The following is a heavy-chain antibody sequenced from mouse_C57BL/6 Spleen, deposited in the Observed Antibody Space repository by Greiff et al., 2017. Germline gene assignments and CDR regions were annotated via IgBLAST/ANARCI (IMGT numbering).Heavy chain of an antibody. CDR2: IDPETGGT. Sequence: QVQLKESGAELVRPGASVTLSCKASGYTFTDYEMHWVKQTPVHGLEWIGAIDPETGGTAYNQKFKGKAILTADKSSSTAYMELRSLTSEDSAVYYCTRSDPNYYGSRYFDVWGTGTTVTVSS. D-gene: IGHD1-1*01. CDR3: TRSDPNYYGSRYFDV. CDR1: GYTFTDYE. V-gene: IGHV1-15*01. J-gene: IGHJ1*03.